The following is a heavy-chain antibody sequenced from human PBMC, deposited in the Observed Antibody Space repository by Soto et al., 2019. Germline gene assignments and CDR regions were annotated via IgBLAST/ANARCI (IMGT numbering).Heavy chain of an antibody. Sequence: QVQLVESGGGVVQPGRSLRLSCVASGFSSSNYFKHWVRQAPGKGQEWVAAISYDGSNKHYLDAVKGRFTISRDNSKNTLYLQMNSLRGEDTAVYSCVRGDPYYGMDVWGQGTTVTVSS. CDR3: VRGDPYYGMDV. CDR1: GFSSSNYF. D-gene: IGHD2-21*02. V-gene: IGHV3-30*03. J-gene: IGHJ6*02. CDR2: ISYDGSNK.